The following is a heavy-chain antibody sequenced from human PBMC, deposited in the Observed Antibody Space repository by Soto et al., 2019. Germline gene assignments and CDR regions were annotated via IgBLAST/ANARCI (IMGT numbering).Heavy chain of an antibody. D-gene: IGHD3-3*01. CDR2: INAGNGNT. CDR3: ARDKAFDFWSGYYELRPPDY. Sequence: ASVKVSCKASGYTFTSYAMHWVRQAPGQRIEWMGWINAGNGNTKYSQKFQGRVTITRDTSASTAYMELSSLRSEDTAVYYFARDKAFDFWSGYYELRPPDYWGQGTLVTVSS. J-gene: IGHJ4*02. V-gene: IGHV1-3*01. CDR1: GYTFTSYA.